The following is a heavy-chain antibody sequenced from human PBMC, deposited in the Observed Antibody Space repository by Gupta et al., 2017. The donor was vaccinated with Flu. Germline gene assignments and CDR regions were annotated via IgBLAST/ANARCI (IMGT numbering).Heavy chain of an antibody. CDR2: VGAGGDRT. CDR3: AKDRSGNPAIDY. Sequence: EVQLLESGGGVVQPGESLRLSCVVSGLTFSAYAMTWVRQAPGKGLEWLSTVGAGGDRTYYADSVMGRFTISRDNSKNTIYLQMNSLTGDDTAVYYCAKDRSGNPAIDYWGQGALVTVSA. CDR1: GLTFSAYA. J-gene: IGHJ4*02. V-gene: IGHV3-23*01. D-gene: IGHD6-13*01.